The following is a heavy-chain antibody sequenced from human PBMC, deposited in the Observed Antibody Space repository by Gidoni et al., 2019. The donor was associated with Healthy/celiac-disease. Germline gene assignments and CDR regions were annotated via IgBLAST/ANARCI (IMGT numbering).Heavy chain of an antibody. V-gene: IGHV3-30*01. CDR2: ISYDGGNT. CDR3: ARTIGGPAYYFDY. Sequence: QVKLVESGGGVVQPGRSLSLSGAASGFTFTSYAMHWVRQAPGKGLDWVAVISYDGGNTSYADSVKGRFTISRDNSKNTLYLQMNSLRAEDTAVYYCARTIGGPAYYFDYWGQGTLVTVSS. D-gene: IGHD2-15*01. J-gene: IGHJ4*02. CDR1: GFTFTSYA.